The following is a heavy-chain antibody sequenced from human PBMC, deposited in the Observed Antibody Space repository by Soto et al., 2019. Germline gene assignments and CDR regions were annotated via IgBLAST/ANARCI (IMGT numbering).Heavy chain of an antibody. CDR3: ARGVKWFDP. CDR1: GGSISSSNW. CDR2: IYHSGST. Sequence: SETLSLTCAVSGGSISSSNWWSWVRQPPGKGLEWIGEIYHSGSTNYNPSLKSRVTISIETSKNQFSLKLDSVTTADTAIYFCARGVKWFDPWGQGTLVTVSS. J-gene: IGHJ5*02. V-gene: IGHV4-4*02.